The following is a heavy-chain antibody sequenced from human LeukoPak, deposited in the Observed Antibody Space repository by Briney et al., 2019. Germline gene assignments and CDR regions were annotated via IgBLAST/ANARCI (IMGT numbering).Heavy chain of an antibody. V-gene: IGHV4-39*01. D-gene: IGHD6-19*01. CDR3: ARREAVARNAFDI. J-gene: IGHJ3*02. CDR1: GGSISSSSYY. CDR2: IYYSGST. Sequence: SETLSLTCTVSGGSISSSSYYWGWIRQPPGKGLEWIGSIYYSGSTYYNPSLKSRVTISADTSKNQFSLKLSSVTAADTAVYYCARREAVARNAFDIWGQGTMVTVSS.